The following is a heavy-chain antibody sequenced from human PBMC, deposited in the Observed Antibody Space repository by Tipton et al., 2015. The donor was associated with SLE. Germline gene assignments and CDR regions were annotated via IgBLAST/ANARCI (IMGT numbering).Heavy chain of an antibody. CDR1: GFTFSSYS. J-gene: IGHJ4*02. D-gene: IGHD5-18*01. CDR2: ISSSSSYI. CDR3: ARDKRDTAMGDFDY. V-gene: IGHV3-21*01. Sequence: SLRLSCAASGFTFSSYSMNWVRQAPGKGLEWVSSISSSSSYIYYADSVKGRFTISRDNAKNSLYLQMNSLRAEDTAVYYCARDKRDTAMGDFDYWGQGTLVTVSS.